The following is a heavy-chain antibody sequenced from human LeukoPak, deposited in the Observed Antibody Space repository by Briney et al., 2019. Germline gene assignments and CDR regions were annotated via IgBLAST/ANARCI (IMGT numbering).Heavy chain of an antibody. V-gene: IGHV4-38-2*02. CDR3: ARLGGSYYYFDY. Sequence: SETLSLTCIVSGYSISSGYYWSWIRQPPGKGLEWIGSIYHNGNTYYNPPLKSRVTISVDTSKNQFSLKLSSVTAADTALYYCARLGGSYYYFDYWGQGTLVTVSS. D-gene: IGHD1-26*01. CDR1: GYSISSGYY. J-gene: IGHJ4*02. CDR2: IYHNGNT.